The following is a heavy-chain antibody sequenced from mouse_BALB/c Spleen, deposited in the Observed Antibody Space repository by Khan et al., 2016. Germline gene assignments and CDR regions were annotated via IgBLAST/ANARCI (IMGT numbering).Heavy chain of an antibody. J-gene: IGHJ2*01. D-gene: IGHD1-1*01. CDR1: GYTFTSYW. CDR2: IYPGDGDT. Sequence: QVQLQQPGAELARPGASVKLSCKASGYTFTSYWMQWVKQRPGQGLVWIGAIYPGDGDTRYTQKFKGKATLTADKSSSTAYMQLSSLASEDSAVYSGASYCGSSYDYFGYWGHGTTLTVSS. V-gene: IGHV1-87*01. CDR3: ASYCGSSYDYFGY.